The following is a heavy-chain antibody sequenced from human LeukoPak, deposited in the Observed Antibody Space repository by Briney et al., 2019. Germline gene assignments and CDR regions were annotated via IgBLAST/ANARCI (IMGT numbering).Heavy chain of an antibody. CDR3: ARERVAAAGYDY. J-gene: IGHJ4*02. CDR1: GGSISSYY. Sequence: SETLSLTCTVSGGSISSYYWSWMRQPPGKGLEWIGYIYYSGSTNYNPSLKSRVTISVDTSKNQFSLKLSSVTAADTAVYYCARERVAAAGYDYWGQGTLVTVSS. V-gene: IGHV4-59*01. D-gene: IGHD6-13*01. CDR2: IYYSGST.